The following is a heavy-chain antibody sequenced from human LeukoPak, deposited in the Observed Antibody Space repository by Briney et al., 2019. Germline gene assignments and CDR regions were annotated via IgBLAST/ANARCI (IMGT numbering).Heavy chain of an antibody. D-gene: IGHD4-17*01. CDR3: AKDLRSTVTTWGTFDAFDI. CDR2: ISSSSSYI. J-gene: IGHJ3*02. Sequence: PGGSLRLSCAASGFTFSSYSMNWVRQAPGKGLEWVSPISSSSSYIYYADSVKGRFTISRDNSKNTLYLQMNSLRAEDTAVYYCAKDLRSTVTTWGTFDAFDIWGQGTMVTVSS. V-gene: IGHV3-21*04. CDR1: GFTFSSYS.